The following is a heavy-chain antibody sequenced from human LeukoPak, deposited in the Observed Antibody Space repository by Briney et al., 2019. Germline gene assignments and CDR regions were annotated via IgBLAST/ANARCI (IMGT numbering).Heavy chain of an antibody. CDR2: IKTKTDGETT. Sequence: PGGSLRLSCAASGFTFSNARMTWVRQAPGKGLEWLGRIKTKTDGETTDYPAYIKGRFTISRDDSQNTVDLQMNSLEIEGTAVYYCTTGLGRFSLGYWGPGTLVSVSS. CDR3: TTGLGRFSLGY. CDR1: GFTFSNAR. V-gene: IGHV3-15*01. J-gene: IGHJ4*02. D-gene: IGHD3-3*01.